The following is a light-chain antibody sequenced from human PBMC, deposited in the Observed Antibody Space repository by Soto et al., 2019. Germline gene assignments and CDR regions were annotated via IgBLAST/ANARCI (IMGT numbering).Light chain of an antibody. CDR3: QQSYSTLWT. CDR2: AAS. CDR1: QSISTY. V-gene: IGKV1-39*01. Sequence: DIQMTQSPSSLSASVGDRVTITCLASQSISTYLNWYQQKPGKAPKLLIYAASNLQSGVPSRFSGSGSGTDFTLTISSLQPEDFATYYCQQSYSTLWTFGQGTKVDIK. J-gene: IGKJ1*01.